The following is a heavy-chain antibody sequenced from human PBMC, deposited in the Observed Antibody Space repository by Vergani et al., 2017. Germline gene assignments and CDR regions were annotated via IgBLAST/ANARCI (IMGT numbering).Heavy chain of an antibody. CDR2: INPNSGGT. V-gene: IGHV1-2*02. J-gene: IGHJ6*03. D-gene: IGHD3-10*01. CDR3: ARDYAETWRSDYYYMDV. CDR1: GYTFTGYY. Sequence: QVQLVQSGAEVKKPGASVKVSCKASGYTFTGYYMHWVRQAPGQGLEWMGWINPNSGGTNYAQKFQGRGTMTRDTSISTAYMELSRLRSDDTAVYYCARDYAETWRSDYYYMDVWGKGTTVTVSS.